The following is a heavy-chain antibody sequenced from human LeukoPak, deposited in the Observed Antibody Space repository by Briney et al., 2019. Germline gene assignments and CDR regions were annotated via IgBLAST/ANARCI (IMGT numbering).Heavy chain of an antibody. CDR3: ARAPGGRLHRVGYFQH. Sequence: PSETLSLTCAVYGGSFSGYYWSWIRQPPGKGLEWIGEINHSGSTNYNPSLKSRVTISVDTSKNQFSLKLSSVTAADTAVYYCARAPGGRLHRVGYFQHWGQGTLVTVSS. CDR2: INHSGST. J-gene: IGHJ1*01. V-gene: IGHV4-34*01. D-gene: IGHD3-10*01. CDR1: GGSFSGYY.